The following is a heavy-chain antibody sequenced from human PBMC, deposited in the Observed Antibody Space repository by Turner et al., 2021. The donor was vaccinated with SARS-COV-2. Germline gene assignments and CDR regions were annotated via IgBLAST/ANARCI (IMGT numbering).Heavy chain of an antibody. V-gene: IGHV3-30-3*01. CDR3: ARGGGYGAAFDY. CDR1: GFPFSSYA. D-gene: IGHD5-12*01. J-gene: IGHJ4*02. CDR2: ISYDGSNK. Sequence: QVQLVESGGGVVQPGRSLRLSCAASGFPFSSYAMHWVRQAPGKGLEWVAVISYDGSNKFYADSVKGRFTISRDNSKNTLYLQMNSLRAEDTAVYYCARGGGYGAAFDYWGQGTLVTVSS.